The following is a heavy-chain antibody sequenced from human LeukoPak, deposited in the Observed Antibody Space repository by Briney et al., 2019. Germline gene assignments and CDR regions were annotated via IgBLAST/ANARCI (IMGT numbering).Heavy chain of an antibody. V-gene: IGHV5-10-1*01. CDR2: IDPSDSYT. CDR3: ARKPAAGTDFDY. CDR1: GYSFTSHW. D-gene: IGHD6-13*01. J-gene: IGHJ4*02. Sequence: GESLRISCKGSGYSFTSHWINWVRQMPGKGLEWMWRIDPSDSYTNYSPSFQGHVTISADKSISTAYLQWSSLKASDTAMYYCARKPAAGTDFDYWGQGTLLTVSS.